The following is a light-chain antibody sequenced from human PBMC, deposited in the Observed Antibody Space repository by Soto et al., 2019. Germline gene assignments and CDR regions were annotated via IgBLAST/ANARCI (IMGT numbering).Light chain of an antibody. J-gene: IGKJ2*01. CDR2: GAS. CDR1: QGISSE. CDR3: QQGHNWPLT. Sequence: EIVMTQSPATLSLSPGERAALSCRASQGISSELAWYQQKPGQPPRLLIYGASTRATGVPARFTDSGSGSDFTLTISGLKSEDFAVYYCQQGHNWPLTFGQGTRLEI. V-gene: IGKV3-15*01.